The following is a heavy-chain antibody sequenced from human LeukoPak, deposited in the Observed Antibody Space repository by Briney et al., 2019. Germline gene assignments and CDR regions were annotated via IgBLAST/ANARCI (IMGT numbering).Heavy chain of an antibody. J-gene: IGHJ4*02. CDR3: ARAGENYDILSGPYDY. CDR2: INHSGST. D-gene: IGHD3-9*01. Sequence: SETLSLTCAVYGGSFSGYYWSWIRQPPGKGLEWIGEINHSGSTNYNPSLKSRVTISVDTSKNQFSLKLSSVTAVDTAVYYCARAGENYDILSGPYDYWGQGTLVTVSS. V-gene: IGHV4-34*01. CDR1: GGSFSGYY.